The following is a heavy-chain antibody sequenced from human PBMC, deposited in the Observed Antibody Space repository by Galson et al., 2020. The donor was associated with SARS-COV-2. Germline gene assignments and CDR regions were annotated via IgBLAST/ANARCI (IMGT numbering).Heavy chain of an antibody. CDR3: AKEYSGYDSFDF. CDR2: ISGSGVST. CDR1: GFTFSNYA. J-gene: IGHJ4*02. V-gene: IGHV3-23*01. D-gene: IGHD5-12*01. Sequence: GESLKISCAASGFTFSNYAMSWVRQAPGKGLEWVSTISGSGVSTYYADSVKGRFTISRDKSKNTLYLQMNSLRAEDTAIYYCAKEYSGYDSFDFWGQGTLVTVSS.